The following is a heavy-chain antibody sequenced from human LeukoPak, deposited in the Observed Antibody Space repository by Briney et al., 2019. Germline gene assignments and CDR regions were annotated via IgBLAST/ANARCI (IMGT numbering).Heavy chain of an antibody. D-gene: IGHD3-10*01. CDR1: GESMTRGYYF. J-gene: IGHJ6*02. CDR3: ARDVAVRGLPYYGMDV. Sequence: SDTLSLMCTVWGESMTRGYYFRRWIRQPGGPTMDWNGRIYSSGATNYNPSLKSRVTTSVDTSNNQVSLRLTSVTAADTAVYYCARDVAVRGLPYYGMDVWGQGTTVTVSS. CDR2: IYSSGAT. V-gene: IGHV4-61*02.